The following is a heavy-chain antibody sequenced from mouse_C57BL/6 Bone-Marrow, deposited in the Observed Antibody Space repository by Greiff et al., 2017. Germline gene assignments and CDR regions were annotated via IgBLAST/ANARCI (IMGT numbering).Heavy chain of an antibody. V-gene: IGHV1-50*01. D-gene: IGHD2-5*01. Sequence: VQLQQPGAELVKPGASVKLSCKASGYTFTSYWMQWVKQRPGQGLEWIGEIDPSDSYTNYNQKFKGKATLTVDTSSSTAYMQLSSLTSEDSAVYYCARDYSNYGLFAYWGQGTLVTVSA. CDR3: ARDYSNYGLFAY. CDR1: GYTFTSYW. J-gene: IGHJ3*01. CDR2: IDPSDSYT.